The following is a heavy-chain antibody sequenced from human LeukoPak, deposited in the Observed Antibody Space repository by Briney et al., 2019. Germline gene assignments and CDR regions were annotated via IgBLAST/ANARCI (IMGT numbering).Heavy chain of an antibody. D-gene: IGHD6-13*01. CDR2: ISGSGGST. Sequence: GGSLRLSCAASGFTFSSYAMSWVRQAPAKGLEWVSAISGSGGSTYYADSVKGRFTISRDNSKNTLYLQMNSLRAEDTAVYYYAKENHSSSWQYYYYYYYMDVWGKGTTVTVSS. J-gene: IGHJ6*03. CDR1: GFTFSSYA. CDR3: AKENHSSSWQYYYYYYYMDV. V-gene: IGHV3-23*01.